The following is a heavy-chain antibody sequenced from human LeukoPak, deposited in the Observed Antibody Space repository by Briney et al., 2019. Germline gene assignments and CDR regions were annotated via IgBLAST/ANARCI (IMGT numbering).Heavy chain of an antibody. D-gene: IGHD4-17*01. CDR3: AGEKDYGDYPMAFDI. J-gene: IGHJ3*02. CDR1: GYTFTGYY. CDR2: INAGNGNT. V-gene: IGHV1-3*01. Sequence: GASVKVSCKASGYTFTGYYMHWVRQAPGQRLEWMGWINAGNGNTKYSQKFQGRVTITRDTSANIAYMELSSLRSEDTAVYYCAGEKDYGDYPMAFDIWGQGTMVTVSS.